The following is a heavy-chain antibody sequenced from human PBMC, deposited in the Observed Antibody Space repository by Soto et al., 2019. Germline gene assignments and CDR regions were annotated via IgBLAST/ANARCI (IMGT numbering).Heavy chain of an antibody. CDR2: ISWNSGSM. CDR3: AKDGGKYCSGGSCFSNWFDP. Sequence: EVQLVESGGGLVQPGRSLRLSCAASGFTFDDYAMHWVRQAPGKGLEWVSGISWNSGSMGYADSVKGRFTISRDNAKNSLYLQKNSLRAEDTALYYCAKDGGKYCSGGSCFSNWFDPWGQGTLVTVSS. CDR1: GFTFDDYA. V-gene: IGHV3-9*01. J-gene: IGHJ5*02. D-gene: IGHD2-15*01.